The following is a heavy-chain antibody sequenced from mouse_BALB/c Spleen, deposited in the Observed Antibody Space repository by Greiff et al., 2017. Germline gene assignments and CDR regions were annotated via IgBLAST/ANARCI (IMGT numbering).Heavy chain of an antibody. CDR2: ISSGGSYT. D-gene: IGHD2-14*01. CDR3: ARRYDGAYAMDY. CDR1: GFTFSSYG. Sequence: EVKLVESGGDLVKPGGSLKLSCAASGFTFSSYGMSWVRQTPDKRLEWVATISSGGSYTYYPDSVKGRFTISRDNAKNTLYLQMSSLKSEDTAMYYCARRYDGAYAMDYWGQGTSVTVSS. V-gene: IGHV5-6*02. J-gene: IGHJ4*01.